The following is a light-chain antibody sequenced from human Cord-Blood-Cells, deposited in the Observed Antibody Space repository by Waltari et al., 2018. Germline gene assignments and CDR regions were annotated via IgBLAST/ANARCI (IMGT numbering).Light chain of an antibody. CDR1: SSDVGCYNS. V-gene: IGLV2-11*01. Sequence: QSALTPPRSVSGSPGQPVTLPCHGTSSDVGCYNSVSWYQQHPGTAPKLRIYDVSKRPSGVPDRFSGAKSGNTASLTISGLQAEYEAYYYCCSYAGSYTYVFGTGTKVTVL. CDR2: DVS. J-gene: IGLJ1*01. CDR3: CSYAGSYTYV.